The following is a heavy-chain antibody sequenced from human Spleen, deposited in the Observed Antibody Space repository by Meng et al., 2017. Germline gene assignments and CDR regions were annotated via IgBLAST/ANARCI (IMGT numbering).Heavy chain of an antibody. CDR1: GASIIGSHW. J-gene: IGHJ4*02. CDR2: IYHIGST. D-gene: IGHD2-21*01. CDR3: ARVGESGDSLDS. V-gene: IGHV4-4*02. Sequence: HVHLQASGPGLVKPSGTLSLTCVVSGASIIGSHWWSWVRQPPGKGLEWIGEIYHIGSTNYNPSLKSRVTILVDKSKNEFSLDLSSVTAADTAVYYCARVGESGDSLDSWGQGTLVTVSS.